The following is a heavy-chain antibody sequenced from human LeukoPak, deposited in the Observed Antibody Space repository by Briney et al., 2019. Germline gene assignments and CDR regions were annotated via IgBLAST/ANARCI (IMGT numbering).Heavy chain of an antibody. CDR1: GGSISSYY. J-gene: IGHJ5*02. V-gene: IGHV4-4*07. Sequence: SETLSLTCTVSGGSISSYYWSWIRQPAGKGLEWMGRIYTSGSTKYNPSLKSRVTMSVDTSKNQFSLKLSSVTAADTAVYYCAATTVVTRSYWFDPWGQGTLVTVSS. CDR2: IYTSGST. CDR3: AATTVVTRSYWFDP. D-gene: IGHD4-23*01.